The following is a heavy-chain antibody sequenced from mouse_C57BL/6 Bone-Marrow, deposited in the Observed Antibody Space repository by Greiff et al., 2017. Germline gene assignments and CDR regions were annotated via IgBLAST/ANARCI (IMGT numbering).Heavy chain of an antibody. Sequence: VQLQQSGAELVRPGASVKLSCTASGFNIKDDYMHWVKQRPEQGLEWIGWIDPENGDTEYASKFQGKATITADTSSNTAYLQLSSLTSEDTAVYFCTVDGYCPFAYWGQGTLVTGSA. CDR3: TVDGYCPFAY. CDR1: GFNIKDDY. CDR2: IDPENGDT. V-gene: IGHV14-4*01. J-gene: IGHJ3*01. D-gene: IGHD2-3*01.